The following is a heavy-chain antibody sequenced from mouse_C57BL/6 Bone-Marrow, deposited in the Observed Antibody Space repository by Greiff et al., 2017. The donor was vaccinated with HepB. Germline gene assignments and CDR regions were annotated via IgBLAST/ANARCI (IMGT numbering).Heavy chain of an antibody. D-gene: IGHD2-5*01. V-gene: IGHV1-64*01. Sequence: QVQLQQPGAELVKPGASVKLSCKASGYTFTSYWMHWMPGQGLEWIGMIHPNSGSTNYNEKFKSKATLTVDKSSSTAYMQLSSLTSEDSAVYYCARGSNLDYWGQGTTLTVSS. CDR1: GYTFTSYW. CDR2: IHPNSGST. CDR3: ARGSNLDY. J-gene: IGHJ2*01.